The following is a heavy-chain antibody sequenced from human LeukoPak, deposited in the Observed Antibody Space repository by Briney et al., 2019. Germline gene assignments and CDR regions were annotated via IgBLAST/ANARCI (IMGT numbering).Heavy chain of an antibody. CDR1: GFTFSSYS. V-gene: IGHV3-21*04. Sequence: GGSLRLSCAASGFTFSSYSMNWVRQAPGKGLEWVSSISSSRSYIYYADSVKGRFTISRDNAKNSLYLQMNSLRAEDTAVYYCAKRDYYDSSGYAPLFQHWGQGTLVTVSS. CDR3: AKRDYYDSSGYAPLFQH. CDR2: ISSSRSYI. J-gene: IGHJ1*01. D-gene: IGHD3-22*01.